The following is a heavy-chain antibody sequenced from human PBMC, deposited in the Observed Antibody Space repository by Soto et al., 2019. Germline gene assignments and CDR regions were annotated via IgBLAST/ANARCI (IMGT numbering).Heavy chain of an antibody. CDR1: GYSFTSYA. CDR2: INAGNGNT. Sequence: QVELVQSGAEVKKPGASVKVSCKASGYSFTSYAMHWVRQAPGQRLEWMGWINAGNGNTKYSQKFQGRVTITRDTSASTAYMELSSLRSEDTAVYYCARVSGWYYFDYWGQGTLVTVSS. V-gene: IGHV1-3*01. J-gene: IGHJ4*02. D-gene: IGHD6-19*01. CDR3: ARVSGWYYFDY.